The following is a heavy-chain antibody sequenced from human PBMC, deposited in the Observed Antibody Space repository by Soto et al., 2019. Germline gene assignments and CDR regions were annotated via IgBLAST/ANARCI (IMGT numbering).Heavy chain of an antibody. J-gene: IGHJ4*02. CDR1: GGSISSGGYS. V-gene: IGHV4-30-2*01. D-gene: IGHD2-15*01. CDR3: ARGWVVALGY. CDR2: SYHSGST. Sequence: QLQLQESGSGLVKPSQTLSLTCAVSGGSISSGGYSWSRIRQPPGKGLEWIGYSYHSGSTYYNPALKSRVTILVDRSKNQFSLKLSSVTAADTAVDYCARGWVVALGYWGQGTLVTFSS.